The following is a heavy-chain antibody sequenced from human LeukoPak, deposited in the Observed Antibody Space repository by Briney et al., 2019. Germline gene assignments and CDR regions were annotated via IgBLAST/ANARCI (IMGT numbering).Heavy chain of an antibody. Sequence: GGSLRLSCAVSGFTFDDYDMSWVRQAPGRGLEWVSGMNWNGDYTGYADPLKGRFTISRDNAKNSLYLQMNSLRAEDTAVYFCAKRGIVIRGVLIIGFHKEAYYFDYWGQGILVTVSS. CDR1: GFTFDDYD. CDR2: MNWNGDYT. J-gene: IGHJ4*02. D-gene: IGHD3-10*01. CDR3: AKRGIVIRGVLIIGFHKEAYYFDY. V-gene: IGHV3-20*04.